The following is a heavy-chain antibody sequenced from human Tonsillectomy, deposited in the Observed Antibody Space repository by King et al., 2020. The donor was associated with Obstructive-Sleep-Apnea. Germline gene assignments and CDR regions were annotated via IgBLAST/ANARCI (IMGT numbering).Heavy chain of an antibody. CDR2: IYHSGSP. J-gene: IGHJ3*02. V-gene: IGHV4-4*02. CDR3: ARQLVLDAFDI. D-gene: IGHD6-13*01. Sequence: VQLQESGPGLVKPSGTLSLTCAVSGGSISSSHWWSLVRQPPGKGLEWIGEIYHSGSPNYNPSLKSRVTISVDNTNNQVSLKRSSVTAADTAVYYCARQLVLDAFDIWGQGTMVTVSS. CDR1: GGSISSSHW.